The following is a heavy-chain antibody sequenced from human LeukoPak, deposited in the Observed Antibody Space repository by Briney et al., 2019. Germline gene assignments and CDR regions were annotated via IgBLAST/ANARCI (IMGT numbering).Heavy chain of an antibody. CDR2: ISGSGGST. J-gene: IGHJ4*02. D-gene: IGHD2-15*01. Sequence: GGSLRLSCAASGFTFSSYAMSWIRQAPGKGLEWVSAISGSGGSTYYADSVKGRFTISRDNSKNTLYLQMNSLRAEDTAVYYCAKDPRIVVVVAADYWGQGTLVTVSS. V-gene: IGHV3-23*01. CDR3: AKDPRIVVVVAADY. CDR1: GFTFSSYA.